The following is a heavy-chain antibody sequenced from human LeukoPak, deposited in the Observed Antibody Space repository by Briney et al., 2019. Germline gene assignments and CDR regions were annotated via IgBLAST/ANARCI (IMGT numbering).Heavy chain of an antibody. CDR1: GFTFSSYW. D-gene: IGHD2-15*01. J-gene: IGHJ1*01. Sequence: RGSLRLSCVAPGFTFSSYWMSWVRQAPGKGLEWVANIKEDGSEKYYVDSVKGRFAISRHNAKNSLYLQMNSLRAEDTAVYYCANGRPCSGGSCYKYFQHWGQGTLVTVSS. V-gene: IGHV3-7*05. CDR2: IKEDGSEK. CDR3: ANGRPCSGGSCYKYFQH.